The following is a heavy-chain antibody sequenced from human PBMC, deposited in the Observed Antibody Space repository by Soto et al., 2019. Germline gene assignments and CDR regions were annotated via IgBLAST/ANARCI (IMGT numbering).Heavy chain of an antibody. Sequence: GGSLRLSCAASGFTFSSYGMHWVRQAPGKGLEWVAVIWYDGSNKYYADSVKGRFTISRGNSKNTLYLQMNRLRAEDTAVYYCARIGIVVVPAAMPGEPNSYYYMDVWGKGTTVTVSS. V-gene: IGHV3-33*01. CDR1: GFTFSSYG. D-gene: IGHD2-2*01. CDR3: ARIGIVVVPAAMPGEPNSYYYMDV. CDR2: IWYDGSNK. J-gene: IGHJ6*03.